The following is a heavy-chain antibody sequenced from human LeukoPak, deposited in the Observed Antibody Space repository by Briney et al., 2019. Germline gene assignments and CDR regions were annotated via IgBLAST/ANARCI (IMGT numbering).Heavy chain of an antibody. V-gene: IGHV4-34*01. CDR3: ARGRYSYGRTFDY. D-gene: IGHD5-18*01. Sequence: KPSETLSLTCAVYGGSFSGYYWSWIRQPPGKGLEWIGEINHSGNTNYNPSLKSRVTISVDTSKNQFSLKLSSVTAADTAVYYCARGRYSYGRTFDYWGQGTLVTVSS. J-gene: IGHJ4*02. CDR1: GGSFSGYY. CDR2: INHSGNT.